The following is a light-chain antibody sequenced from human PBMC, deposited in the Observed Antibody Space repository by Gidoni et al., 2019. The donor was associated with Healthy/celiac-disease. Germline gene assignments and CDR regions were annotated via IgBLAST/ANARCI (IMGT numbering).Light chain of an antibody. V-gene: IGLV1-44*01. CDR3: AAWDDSLNGPV. Sequence: QSVLTQPPSASGTPGQRVTISCSGSSSNIGSNTVNWYQQLPGTAPKLLIYRNNQRPSGVPDRFSGSTSGTSASLAISGLQSEDEADYYCAAWDDSLNGPVFGGGTKLTVL. CDR1: SSNIGSNT. J-gene: IGLJ3*02. CDR2: RNN.